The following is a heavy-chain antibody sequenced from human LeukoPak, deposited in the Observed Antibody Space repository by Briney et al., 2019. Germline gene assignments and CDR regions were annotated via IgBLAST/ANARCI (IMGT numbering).Heavy chain of an antibody. CDR3: ARGGTRGYSPVDY. CDR1: GFTFSSFW. CDR2: IKQDGSER. J-gene: IGHJ4*02. Sequence: GGSLRLSYAASGFTFSSFWMNWVRQAPGKGLEWVANIKQDGSERNYVDSVKGRSTISRDNAKNSLFLQMNSLRVEDTAVYYCARGGTRGYSPVDYWGQGILVTVSS. D-gene: IGHD5-18*01. V-gene: IGHV3-7*03.